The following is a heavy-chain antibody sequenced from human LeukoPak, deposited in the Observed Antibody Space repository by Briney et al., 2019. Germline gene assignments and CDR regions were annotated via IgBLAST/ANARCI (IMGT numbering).Heavy chain of an antibody. J-gene: IGHJ4*02. CDR2: MYYSGST. CDR1: GGSISINSYY. V-gene: IGHV4-39*01. CDR3: ARWAVAPRDFDY. Sequence: SETLSLTCTVSGGSISINSYYWGWIRQSPGKGLEWIGSMYYSGSTYYNPSLKSRVTISVDTSENQFSLKLSSVTAADTAVYYCARWAVAPRDFDYWGQGTLVTVSS. D-gene: IGHD6-19*01.